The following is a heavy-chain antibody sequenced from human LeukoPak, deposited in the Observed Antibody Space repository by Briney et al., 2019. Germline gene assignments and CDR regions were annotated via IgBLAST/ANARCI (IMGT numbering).Heavy chain of an antibody. CDR2: ISHDGSNQ. D-gene: IGHD3-16*02. V-gene: IGHV3-30*04. J-gene: IGHJ4*02. Sequence: GGSLRLSCAASGFTFSGYAMHWVRQAPGKGLEWVAIISHDGSNQHYADSVKGRFTISTDNSKNTLYLQMNSLRAEDTAVYYCARSLSSRFSGPRRPYYFDSWGQGTLVTVSS. CDR1: GFTFSGYA. CDR3: ARSLSSRFSGPRRPYYFDS.